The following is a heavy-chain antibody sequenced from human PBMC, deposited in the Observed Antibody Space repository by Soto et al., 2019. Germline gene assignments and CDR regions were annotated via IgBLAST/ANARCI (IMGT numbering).Heavy chain of an antibody. D-gene: IGHD3-3*01. CDR1: GGTFSSYA. Sequence: ASVKVSCKASGGTFSSYAISWVRQAPGQGLEWMGGIIPIFGTANYAQKFQGRVTITADKSTSTAYMELSSLRSEDTAVYYCARSFYYDFWSGSPNWFDPWGQGTLVTVSS. V-gene: IGHV1-69*06. CDR2: IIPIFGTA. CDR3: ARSFYYDFWSGSPNWFDP. J-gene: IGHJ5*02.